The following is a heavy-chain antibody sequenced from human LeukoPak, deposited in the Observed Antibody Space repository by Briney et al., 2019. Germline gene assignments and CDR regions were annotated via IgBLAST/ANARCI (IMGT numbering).Heavy chain of an antibody. D-gene: IGHD3-10*01. Sequence: ASVKVSCKASGYTFTSYDISWVRQATGQGLEWMGWMNPNSGNTGYAQKFQGRVTITRNTSISTAYMELSSLRSEDTAVYYCARATYYYGSGSYGDWFDPWGQGTLVTVSS. CDR3: ARATYYYGSGSYGDWFDP. J-gene: IGHJ5*02. CDR2: MNPNSGNT. CDR1: GYTFTSYD. V-gene: IGHV1-8*03.